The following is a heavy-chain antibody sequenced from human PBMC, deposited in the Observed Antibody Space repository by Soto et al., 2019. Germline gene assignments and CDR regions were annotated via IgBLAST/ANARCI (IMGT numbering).Heavy chain of an antibody. CDR1: GGCISSGGYD. D-gene: IGHD4-4*01. J-gene: IGHJ6*02. CDR2: IYYSGIT. CDR3: ARVTTITTYGMDV. Sequence: TLSLTGTDSGGCISSGGYDWSWIRQHPGKGLEWIGYIYYSGITYYNPSLKSRVTISVDTSKNQFSLKLSSVTAADTAVYYCARVTTITTYGMDVWGQGTTVTVS. V-gene: IGHV4-31*03.